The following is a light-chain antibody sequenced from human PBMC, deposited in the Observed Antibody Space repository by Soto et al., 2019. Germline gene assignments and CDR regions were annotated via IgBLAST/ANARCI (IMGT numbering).Light chain of an antibody. J-gene: IGKJ5*01. V-gene: IGKV1-5*01. Sequence: GDRVTVTCRASQSVITWLAWYQQKPGKAPKLLIYDASSLESGVPSTFSGSGSGTDFTLTISSLEPEDFAVYYCQQRSNWPITFGQGTRLEIK. CDR1: QSVITW. CDR2: DAS. CDR3: QQRSNWPIT.